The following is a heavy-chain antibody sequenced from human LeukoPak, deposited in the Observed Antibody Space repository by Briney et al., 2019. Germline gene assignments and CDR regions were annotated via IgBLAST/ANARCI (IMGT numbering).Heavy chain of an antibody. J-gene: IGHJ4*02. CDR2: INPNSGGT. D-gene: IGHD6-13*01. CDR1: GYTFTGYY. V-gene: IGHV1-2*02. Sequence: ASVKVSCKASGYTFTGYYIYWVRQAPGQGLEYMGWINPNSGGTNYAQRFQGRVTMTRDTSISTAYMELSRLRSDDTAVYYCASYSSPQSPPDYWGQGTLVTVSS. CDR3: ASYSSPQSPPDY.